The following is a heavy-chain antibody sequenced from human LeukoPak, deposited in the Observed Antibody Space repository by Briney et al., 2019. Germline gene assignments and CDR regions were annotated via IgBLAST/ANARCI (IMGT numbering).Heavy chain of an antibody. D-gene: IGHD1-26*01. Sequence: ETLCLTCAVSGGSFSGYYWSWVRQPPGKGLEWIGEINHSGSNNYNPSLKSRVTISVDTSKNQFSLKLSSVTAADTSVYYCARGVGPFDPWGQGTLVTVSS. J-gene: IGHJ5*02. V-gene: IGHV4-34*01. CDR2: INHSGSN. CDR3: ARGVGPFDP. CDR1: GGSFSGYY.